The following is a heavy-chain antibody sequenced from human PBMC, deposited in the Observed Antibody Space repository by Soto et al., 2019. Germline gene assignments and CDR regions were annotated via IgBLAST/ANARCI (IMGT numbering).Heavy chain of an antibody. CDR2: IYYSGST. CDR1: GGSISSGGYY. J-gene: IGHJ4*02. V-gene: IGHV4-31*03. D-gene: IGHD1-26*01. Sequence: SETLSLTCTVSGGSISSGGYYWSWIRQHPGKGLEWIGYIYYSGSTYYNPSLKSRVTISVDTSKNQFSLKLSSVTAADTAVYYCARERRYSGSYYDYWGQGTLVTVSS. CDR3: ARERRYSGSYYDY.